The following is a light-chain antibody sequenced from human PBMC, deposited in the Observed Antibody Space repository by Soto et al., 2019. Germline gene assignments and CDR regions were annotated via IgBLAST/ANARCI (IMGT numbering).Light chain of an antibody. CDR2: AAS. CDR3: QQYYSYPPIT. J-gene: IGKJ5*01. V-gene: IGKV1-8*01. Sequence: IPMTHSPASLSPSTLSAVTITFVSSQRISSYLAWYQQKPGKAPKLLIYAASTSQSGVPSRFSGSGSGTDFTLTTSCLQSEDFATYYCQQYYSYPPITFGQGTRLEIK. CDR1: QRISSY.